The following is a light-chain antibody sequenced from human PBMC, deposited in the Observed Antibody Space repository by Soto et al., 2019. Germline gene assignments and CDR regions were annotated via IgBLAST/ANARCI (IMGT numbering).Light chain of an antibody. J-gene: IGKJ1*01. CDR1: QSISSY. CDR3: QQSYSTPWT. Sequence: DIQMTQSPSSLSASVGDRVTITCRASQSISSYLNWYQQKPGKAPKLLIYAASSLQSGVPSRFSGSGSGTDFTLTISSLQPEEFATYYCQQSYSTPWTFGQGNKV. CDR2: AAS. V-gene: IGKV1-39*01.